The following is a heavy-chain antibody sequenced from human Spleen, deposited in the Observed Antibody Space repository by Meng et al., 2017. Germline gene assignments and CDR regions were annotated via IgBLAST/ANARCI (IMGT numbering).Heavy chain of an antibody. J-gene: IGHJ4*02. CDR1: GDSISSGDYY. D-gene: IGHD1-1*01. CDR2: IYYSGSR. Sequence: QVQLQESGAGLVTPSQTLSLTCTFSGDSISSGDYYWSWIRQPPGKGLEWIWYIYYSGSRYYNPSLKSRLTILLDTSKKQFSLRLTSVTAADTAVYYCVRENWKSTIDYSGQGTLVTVSS. CDR3: VRENWKSTIDY. V-gene: IGHV4-30-4*01.